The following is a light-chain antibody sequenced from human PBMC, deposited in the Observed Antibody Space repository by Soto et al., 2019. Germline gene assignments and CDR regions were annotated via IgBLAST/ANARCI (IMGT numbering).Light chain of an antibody. J-gene: IGKJ4*01. V-gene: IGKV3-15*01. CDR1: RSVSSS. CDR2: GAS. Sequence: EILMTQSPATLSVSPGDRVTLSCRASRSVSSSLAWYQQKPGQAPRHLIYGASTRATGIPARFSGSGSGTEFTLTISSLQSEDSAVYFCQQYNNWPPLTFGGGTKVEIK. CDR3: QQYNNWPPLT.